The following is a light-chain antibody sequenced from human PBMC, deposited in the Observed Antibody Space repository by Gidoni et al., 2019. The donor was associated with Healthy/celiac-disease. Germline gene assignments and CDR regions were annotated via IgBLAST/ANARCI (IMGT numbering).Light chain of an antibody. J-gene: IGKJ1*01. CDR3: QQYNSEPWT. V-gene: IGKV1-5*01. Sequence: DIQMTQSPSTLSASVGDRVTITCRASQSISSWLAWYQQKPGKAPKLLTYDASSLESGVPSRFSGSGSGTEFTLTISSLQPDDFATYYCQQYNSEPWTFGQGTKVEIK. CDR1: QSISSW. CDR2: DAS.